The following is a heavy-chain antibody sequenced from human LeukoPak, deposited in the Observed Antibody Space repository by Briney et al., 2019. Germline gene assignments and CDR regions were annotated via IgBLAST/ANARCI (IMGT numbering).Heavy chain of an antibody. D-gene: IGHD6-19*01. CDR1: GGSIISIMYY. Sequence: SETLCLTCTVPGGSIISIMYYAGWVRLPPGKWSGCLVSIYYSGSTYYNPSLKSRVTISVDTPKNHHSLTLTSVTHADTAVYYCARVYSSGWYRSYFDYWGQGTLVTVSP. V-gene: IGHV4-39*07. CDR3: ARVYSSGWYRSYFDY. CDR2: IYYSGST. J-gene: IGHJ4*02.